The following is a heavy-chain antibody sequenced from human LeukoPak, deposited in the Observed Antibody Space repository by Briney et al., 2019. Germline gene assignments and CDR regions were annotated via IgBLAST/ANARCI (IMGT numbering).Heavy chain of an antibody. CDR2: IIPIFGTA. Sequence: ASVKVSCEASGGTFSSYAISWVRQAPGQGLEWMGGIIPIFGTANYAQKFQGRVTITTDESTSTAYMELSSLRSEDTAVYYCARGGGSYYVLDYWGQETLVTVSS. J-gene: IGHJ4*02. V-gene: IGHV1-69*05. CDR1: GGTFSSYA. D-gene: IGHD1-26*01. CDR3: ARGGGSYYVLDY.